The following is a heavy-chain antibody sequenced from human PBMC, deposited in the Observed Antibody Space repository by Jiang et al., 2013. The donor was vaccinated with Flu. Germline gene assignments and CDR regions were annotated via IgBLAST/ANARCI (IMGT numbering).Heavy chain of an antibody. D-gene: IGHD5-12*01. CDR2: IYPGDSDT. CDR1: GYSFTTYW. V-gene: IGHV5-51*01. Sequence: GAEVKKPGESLKISCKNSGYSFTTYWIGWVRQMPGKGLEWMGIIYPGDSDTKYNPTFQGQVTISADKSISTAYLQWSSLKASDTAMYYCARLGYSGYDSLDYWGQGTQVTVSS. J-gene: IGHJ4*02. CDR3: ARLGYSGYDSLDY.